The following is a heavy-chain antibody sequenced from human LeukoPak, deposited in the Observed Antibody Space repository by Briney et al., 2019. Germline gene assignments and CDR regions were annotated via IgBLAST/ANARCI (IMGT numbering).Heavy chain of an antibody. CDR2: IYHSGST. V-gene: IGHV4-4*02. J-gene: IGHJ3*02. CDR3: AREFYDSSGSIGAFDI. D-gene: IGHD3-22*01. CDR1: GGSISSSNW. Sequence: SETLSLTCAVSGGSISSSNWWSWVRQPPGKGLEWIGEIYHSGSTNYNPSLKSRVTISVDKSKNQFSLKLSSVTAADTAVYYCAREFYDSSGSIGAFDIWGQGTMVTVSS.